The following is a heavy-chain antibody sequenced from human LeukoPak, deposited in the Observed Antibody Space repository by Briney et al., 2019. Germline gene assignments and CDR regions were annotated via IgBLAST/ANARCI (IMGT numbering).Heavy chain of an antibody. CDR1: GITFSSYG. Sequence: GGSLRLSCAASGITFSSYGMSWVRQAPGKGLEWVSSISSTGGTTYYADSVKGRFTISGDNSKNTLYLQMNSLRAEDTAVYYCARDRGSYSGYDTTGAFDIWGQGTMVTVSS. CDR3: ARDRGSYSGYDTTGAFDI. CDR2: ISSTGGTT. V-gene: IGHV3-23*01. D-gene: IGHD5-12*01. J-gene: IGHJ3*02.